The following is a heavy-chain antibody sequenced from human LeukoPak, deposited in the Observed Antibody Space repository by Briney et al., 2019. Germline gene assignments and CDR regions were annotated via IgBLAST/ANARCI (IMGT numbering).Heavy chain of an antibody. CDR1: GGSISSSSYY. D-gene: IGHD3-9*01. CDR2: IYYSGST. CDR3: AREGGNFDWPSGPNWFDP. Sequence: PSETLSLTCTVSGGSISSSSYYWGWIRQPPGKGLEWIGSIYYSGSTYYNPSLKSRVTISVDTSKNQFSLKLSSVTAADTAVYYCAREGGNFDWPSGPNWFDPWGQGTLVTVSS. V-gene: IGHV4-39*07. J-gene: IGHJ5*02.